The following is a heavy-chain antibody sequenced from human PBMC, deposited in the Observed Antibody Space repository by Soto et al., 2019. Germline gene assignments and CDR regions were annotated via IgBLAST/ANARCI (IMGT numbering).Heavy chain of an antibody. V-gene: IGHV4-34*01. CDR1: GGSFSGYY. Sequence: SETLSLTCAVYGGSFSGYYWSWIRQPPGKGLEWIGEINHSGSTNYNPSLKSRVTISVDTSKNQFSLKLSSVTAADTAVYYCARGSWAVAGTSRWFDPWGQGTLVTVSS. CDR2: INHSGST. D-gene: IGHD6-19*01. J-gene: IGHJ5*02. CDR3: ARGSWAVAGTSRWFDP.